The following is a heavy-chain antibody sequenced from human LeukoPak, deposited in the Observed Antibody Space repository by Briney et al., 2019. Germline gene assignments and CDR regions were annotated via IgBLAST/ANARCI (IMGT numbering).Heavy chain of an antibody. CDR1: GGSFNRNSYY. CDR2: ISYSGLT. CDR3: TRRPVTTYSNYGFPDY. J-gene: IGHJ4*02. V-gene: IGHV4-39*01. Sequence: SETLSLTCTVSGGSFNRNSYYWDWIRQPPGRGLEWIGGISYSGLTHYNPSLDSRVTLSVDTSKSQFSLRLTSVTAADTSMYYCTRRPVTTYSNYGFPDYWGRGTLVTVSS. D-gene: IGHD4-11*01.